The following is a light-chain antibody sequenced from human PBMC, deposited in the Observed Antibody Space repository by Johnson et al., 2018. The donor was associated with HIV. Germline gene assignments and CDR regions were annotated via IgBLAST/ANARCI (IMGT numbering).Light chain of an antibody. Sequence: QSILTQPPSVSAAPGQKVTISCSGSSSNIGNNYVSWYQQLPGTAPKLLIYENSKRPSGIPDRFSGSKSGTSATLGITGLQTGDEAYYYCGTWDSSLSAGVFGTGTKVTVL. CDR2: ENS. CDR1: SSNIGNNY. CDR3: GTWDSSLSAGV. J-gene: IGLJ1*01. V-gene: IGLV1-51*02.